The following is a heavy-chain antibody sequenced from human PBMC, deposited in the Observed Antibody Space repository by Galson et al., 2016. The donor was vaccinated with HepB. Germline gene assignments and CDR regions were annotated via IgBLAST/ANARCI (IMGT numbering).Heavy chain of an antibody. CDR2: ISSSSNLI. J-gene: IGHJ6*02. CDR3: AREHVITKVREHIAAYGMDV. D-gene: IGHD3-10*01. Sequence: SLRLSCAASGFSFTNYSMNWVRQAPGKGLEWVSSISSSSNLIYYSESMKGRLTVSRDNAKNSLYLQMKSLRAEDTAVYYCAREHVITKVREHIAAYGMDVWGQGTTVTVSS. V-gene: IGHV3-21*01. CDR1: GFSFTNYS.